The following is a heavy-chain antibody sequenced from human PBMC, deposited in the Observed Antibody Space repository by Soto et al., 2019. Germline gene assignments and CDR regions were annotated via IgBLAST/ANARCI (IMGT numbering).Heavy chain of an antibody. J-gene: IGHJ4*02. Sequence: SVKCSCNASGYTFTIDSMHWVRQARRQGREWMGIMNPSGGSTSYAQKFQGRVSMTRDTSTSTVHRERSSLRSEDTAVYYCARVFVGRSLNLDYWGQGTLVTVSS. CDR3: ARVFVGRSLNLDY. CDR1: GYTFTIDS. D-gene: IGHD1-20*01. CDR2: MNPSGGST. V-gene: IGHV1-46*01.